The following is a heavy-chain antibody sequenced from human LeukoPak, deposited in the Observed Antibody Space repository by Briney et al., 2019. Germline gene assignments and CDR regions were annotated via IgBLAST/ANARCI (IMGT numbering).Heavy chain of an antibody. Sequence: PSETLSLTCTVSVGSISSYYWSWIRQPPGKGLEWIGYIYYSGSTNYNPSLKSRVTISVDTSKNQFSLKLSSVTAADTAVYYCASLKRITDAFDIWGQGTMVTVSS. CDR2: IYYSGST. CDR1: VGSISSYY. J-gene: IGHJ3*02. V-gene: IGHV4-59*08. D-gene: IGHD1-14*01. CDR3: ASLKRITDAFDI.